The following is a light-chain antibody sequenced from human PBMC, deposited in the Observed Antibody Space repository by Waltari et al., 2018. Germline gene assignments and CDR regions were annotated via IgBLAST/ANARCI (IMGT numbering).Light chain of an antibody. CDR1: QSVLYSSNNKNK. V-gene: IGKV4-1*01. CDR3: QHYSNTPYT. CDR2: WAS. Sequence: DIVMTQSPDSLAVSLGERATINCKSSQSVLYSSNNKNKLAWYQQKPGQPPKQLIYWASTRESGVPDRFSGSGSGTDFTLTISSLQAEDVAVYFCQHYSNTPYTFGQGTKLEIK. J-gene: IGKJ2*01.